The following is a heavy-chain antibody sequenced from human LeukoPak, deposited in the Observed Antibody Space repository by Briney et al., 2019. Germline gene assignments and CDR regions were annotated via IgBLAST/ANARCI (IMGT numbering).Heavy chain of an antibody. J-gene: IGHJ4*02. Sequence: GGSLRLSCAASGFSFSSYVMSWVRQSPGKGLEWVSGISGNSARINYADSVKGRFTISGDNSKNTLYLQMNSLRAEDTAVYYCARSRPFSVATFDYWGQGTLVTVSS. D-gene: IGHD5-12*01. CDR2: ISGNSARI. CDR1: GFSFSSYV. V-gene: IGHV3-23*01. CDR3: ARSRPFSVATFDY.